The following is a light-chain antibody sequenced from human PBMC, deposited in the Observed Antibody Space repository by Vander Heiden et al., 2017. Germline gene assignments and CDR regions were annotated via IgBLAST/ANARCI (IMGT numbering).Light chain of an antibody. CDR3: MQSLQTPLT. Sequence: DLSMSQSPLPQSVTPGEAASISCRTSKCLVHSNGFNYLDWYLQKPGQSPQLLIFLGSNRACGVPNRISGSGSGTDFTLRISRVEPEDVGVYYCMQSLQTPLTFGGGTKVEIK. J-gene: IGKJ4*01. CDR1: KCLVHSNGFNY. V-gene: IGKV2-28*01. CDR2: LGS.